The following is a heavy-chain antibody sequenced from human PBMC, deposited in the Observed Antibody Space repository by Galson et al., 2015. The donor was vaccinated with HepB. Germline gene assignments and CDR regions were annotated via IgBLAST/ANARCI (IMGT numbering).Heavy chain of an antibody. D-gene: IGHD3-10*01. CDR2: LDWDDDK. Sequence: PALVKPTQTLTLTCTFWGFSLSTSGMRVSWIRQPPGKALEWLARLDWDDDKFYSTSLKTRLTISKDTSKNQVVLTMTNMDPVDTATYYCARDYYGSGSYVVYFDYWGQGTLVTVSS. CDR3: ARDYYGSGSYVVYFDY. V-gene: IGHV2-70*04. CDR1: GFSLSTSGMR. J-gene: IGHJ4*02.